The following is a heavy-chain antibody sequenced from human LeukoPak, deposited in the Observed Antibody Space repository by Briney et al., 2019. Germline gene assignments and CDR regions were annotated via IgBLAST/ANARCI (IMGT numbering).Heavy chain of an antibody. J-gene: IGHJ4*02. V-gene: IGHV3-30*18. CDR3: AKRQEEWELLPSPGIDY. CDR1: GFTFSSYG. Sequence: GGSLRLSCAASGFTFSSYGMHWVRQAPGKGLEWVAVISYDGSNKYYADSVKGRFTISRDNSKNTLYLQMNSLRAEDTAVYYCAKRQEEWELLPSPGIDYWGQGTLVTVSS. CDR2: ISYDGSNK. D-gene: IGHD1-26*01.